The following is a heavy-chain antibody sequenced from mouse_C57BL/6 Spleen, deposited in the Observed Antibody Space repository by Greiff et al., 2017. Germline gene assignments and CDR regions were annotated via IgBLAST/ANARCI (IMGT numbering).Heavy chain of an antibody. CDR2: IWRGGST. D-gene: IGHD2-4*01. J-gene: IGHJ4*01. CDR3: AKTNDYDGGYAMDY. V-gene: IGHV2-5*01. Sequence: VKLQESGPGLVQPSQSLSITCTVSGFSLTSYGVHWVRQSPGKGLEWLGVIWRGGSTDYNAAFMSRLSITKDNSKSQVFFKMNSLQADDTAIYYCAKTNDYDGGYAMDYWGQGTSVTVSS. CDR1: GFSLTSYG.